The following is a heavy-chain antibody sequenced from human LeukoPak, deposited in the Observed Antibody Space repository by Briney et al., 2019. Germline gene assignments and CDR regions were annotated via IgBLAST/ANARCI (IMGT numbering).Heavy chain of an antibody. J-gene: IGHJ6*02. V-gene: IGHV1-2*02. CDR1: GYTFTGYY. Sequence: GASVKVSCKASGYTFTGYYMHWVRQAPGQGLEWMGWINPNSGGTNYAQKFQGRVTMTRDTSISTAYMELSKLRSDDTAVYYCARDQAYDILTGYYNSYYYYGMDVWDQGTTVTVSS. CDR3: ARDQAYDILTGYYNSYYYYGMDV. CDR2: INPNSGGT. D-gene: IGHD3-9*01.